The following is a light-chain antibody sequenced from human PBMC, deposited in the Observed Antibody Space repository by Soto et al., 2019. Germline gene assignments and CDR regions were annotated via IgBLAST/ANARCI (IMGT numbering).Light chain of an antibody. V-gene: IGLV2-23*01. Sequence: QSALTQPASVSGSPGQSITISCTGTSSDVGIYNLVSWYQQHPGKAPKLMIYEGTRRPSGVSHRFSGSKSGNTASLTISGLQAEDEADYYCCSYAGSSTFYVFGTGTQLTVL. J-gene: IGLJ1*01. CDR1: SSDVGIYNL. CDR2: EGT. CDR3: CSYAGSSTFYV.